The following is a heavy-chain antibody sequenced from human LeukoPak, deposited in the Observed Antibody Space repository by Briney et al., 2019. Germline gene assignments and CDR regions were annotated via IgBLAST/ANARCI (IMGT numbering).Heavy chain of an antibody. D-gene: IGHD3-22*01. CDR3: ARQSGQVVVISAFDP. Sequence: SETLSLTCTVSGGSISSYYWSWIRQPPGKGLEWIGYIYYSGSTNYNPSLKSRVTISVDTSKNQFSLKLSSVPAADTAVYYCARQSGQVVVISAFDPWGQGTLVTVSS. V-gene: IGHV4-59*08. J-gene: IGHJ5*02. CDR2: IYYSGST. CDR1: GGSISSYY.